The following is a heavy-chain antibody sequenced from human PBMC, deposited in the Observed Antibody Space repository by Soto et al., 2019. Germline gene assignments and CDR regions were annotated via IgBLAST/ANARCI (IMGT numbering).Heavy chain of an antibody. V-gene: IGHV1-2*02. CDR1: GYTFSDYY. CDR2: IHAKSGTT. D-gene: IGHD3-3*01. Sequence: ASVKVSCKXSGYTFSDYYMHWIRQAPGQGPEWMGWIHAKSGTTNYAQNFQGRVTLTRDTSISTAYMELSRLTSDDTAVYFCARGGVTIFGVVDYWGQGTQVTVSS. CDR3: ARGGVTIFGVVDY. J-gene: IGHJ4*02.